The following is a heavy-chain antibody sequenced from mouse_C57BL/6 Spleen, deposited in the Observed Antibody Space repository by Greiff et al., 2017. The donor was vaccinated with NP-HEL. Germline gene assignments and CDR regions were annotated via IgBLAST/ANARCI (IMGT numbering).Heavy chain of an antibody. Sequence: QVQLKESGAELARPGASVKLSCKASGYTFTSYGISWVKQRTGQGLEWIGEIYPRSGNTYYNEKFKGKATLTADKSSSTAYMELRSLTSEDSAVYFCARYETAQATCAYWGQGTLVTVSA. CDR1: GYTFTSYG. CDR3: ARYETAQATCAY. J-gene: IGHJ3*01. CDR2: IYPRSGNT. D-gene: IGHD3-2*02. V-gene: IGHV1-81*01.